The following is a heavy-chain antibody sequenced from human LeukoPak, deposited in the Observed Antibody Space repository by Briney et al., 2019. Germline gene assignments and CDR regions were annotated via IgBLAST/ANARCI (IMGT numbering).Heavy chain of an antibody. CDR2: IIPIFGTA. V-gene: IGHV1-69*05. Sequence: GSSVRVSCKASGGTFSSYAISWVRQAPGQGLEWMGGIIPIFGTANYAQKFQGRVTITTDESTSTAYMELSSLRSEDTAVYYCARSGGDRTALYYYYCMDVWGKGTTVTVSS. J-gene: IGHJ6*03. CDR1: GGTFSSYA. CDR3: ARSGGDRTALYYYYCMDV. D-gene: IGHD2-15*01.